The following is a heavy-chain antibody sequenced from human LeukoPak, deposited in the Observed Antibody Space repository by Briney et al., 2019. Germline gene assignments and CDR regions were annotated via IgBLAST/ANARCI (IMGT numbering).Heavy chain of an antibody. D-gene: IGHD6-19*01. Sequence: PGGSLRLSCAASGFTFSSYSINWVRQAPGKGLEWFSYISSSSRTISYADSLKGRFTVSRDNAKNSLDLQMNSLRVEDTAVYYCARVGTSGWTSDYWGQGTLVTVSS. CDR2: ISSSSRTI. CDR1: GFTFSSYS. V-gene: IGHV3-48*04. J-gene: IGHJ4*02. CDR3: ARVGTSGWTSDY.